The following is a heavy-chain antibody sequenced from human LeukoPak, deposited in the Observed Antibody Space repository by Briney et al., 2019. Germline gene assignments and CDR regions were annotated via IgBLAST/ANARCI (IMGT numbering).Heavy chain of an antibody. V-gene: IGHV4-30-2*01. CDR3: AAYYDFWSGYPVRRGDSFDH. Sequence: SETLSLTCTVSGGSISSGGYYWNWIRQPPGKGLEWIGSISHSGSTYYNPSLKSRVTISVDGSKNQFSLNLYSMTAADTAVYYCAAYYDFWSGYPVRRGDSFDHWGQGTLVIVSS. J-gene: IGHJ4*02. CDR1: GGSISSGGYY. D-gene: IGHD3-3*01. CDR2: ISHSGST.